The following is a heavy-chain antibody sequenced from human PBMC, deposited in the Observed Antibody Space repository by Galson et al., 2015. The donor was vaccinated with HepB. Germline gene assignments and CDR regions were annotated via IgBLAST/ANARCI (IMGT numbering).Heavy chain of an antibody. CDR1: GYSFVSYG. J-gene: IGHJ5*01. CDR2: ISPYNGNT. D-gene: IGHD3-22*01. V-gene: IGHV1-18*01. CDR3: ARDERLVRDYYDANAYFYAVES. Sequence: SVKVSCKASGYSFVSYGVSWVRQAPAQGLEWIGWISPYNGNTNYAQNFQGRVTMTTDASTSTAYMELRRLTSDDTAVYYCARDERLVRDYYDANAYFYAVESWGQGTLVTVSS.